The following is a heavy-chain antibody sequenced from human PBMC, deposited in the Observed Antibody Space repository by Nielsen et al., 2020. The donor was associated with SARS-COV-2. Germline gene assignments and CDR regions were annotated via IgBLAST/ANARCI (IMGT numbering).Heavy chain of an antibody. CDR1: GFTFSSYA. D-gene: IGHD4-17*01. CDR2: ISGSGGST. Sequence: GESLKISCAASGFTFSSYAMSWVRQAPGKGLEWVSAISGSGGSTCYADSVKGRFTISRDKSKNTLYLQMNSLRAEDTAVYYRAEDGGAHYGDYSEGYFDYWGQGTLVTVSS. V-gene: IGHV3-23*01. CDR3: AEDGGAHYGDYSEGYFDY. J-gene: IGHJ4*02.